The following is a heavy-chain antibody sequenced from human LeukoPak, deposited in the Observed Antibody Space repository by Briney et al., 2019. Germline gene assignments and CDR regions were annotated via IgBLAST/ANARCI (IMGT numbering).Heavy chain of an antibody. CDR3: ARDGDMDYGGNSDH. V-gene: IGHV1-69*04. D-gene: IGHD4-23*01. J-gene: IGHJ5*02. CDR1: GGTFSSYT. Sequence: SVKVSCKASGGTFSSYTISWVRQAPGQGLEWMGRITPILGIANYAQKFQGRVTITADKSTSTAYMELSGLRSEDTAVYYCARDGDMDYGGNSDHWGQGTLVTVSS. CDR2: ITPILGIA.